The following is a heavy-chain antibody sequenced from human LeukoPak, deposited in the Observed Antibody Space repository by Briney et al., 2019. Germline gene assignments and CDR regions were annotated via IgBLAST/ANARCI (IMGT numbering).Heavy chain of an antibody. CDR1: GFTFSSYA. CDR3: AREYCSGGSCQYYFDY. J-gene: IGHJ4*02. D-gene: IGHD2-15*01. Sequence: GGSLRLSCAASGFTFSSYAMHWVRHAPGKGLEYVSGISSDGGSPFHVNSVKGRFTISRDNSKNTLYLQMGSLRAEDMAVYYCAREYCSGGSCQYYFDYWGQGTLVTVSS. V-gene: IGHV3-64*01. CDR2: ISSDGGSP.